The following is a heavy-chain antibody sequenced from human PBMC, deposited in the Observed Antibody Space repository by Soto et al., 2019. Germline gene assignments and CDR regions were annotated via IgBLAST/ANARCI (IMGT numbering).Heavy chain of an antibody. CDR3: ARDSDFGI. CDR1: GFTFSSYA. V-gene: IGHV3-30-3*01. D-gene: IGHD3-10*01. Sequence: GGSLRLSCAASGFTFSSYAMHWVRQAPGKGLEWVAVISYDGSNKYYADSVKGRFTISRDNSKNTLYLQMNSVRAEDTAVYYCARDSDFGIWGQGTMVTVSS. CDR2: ISYDGSNK. J-gene: IGHJ3*02.